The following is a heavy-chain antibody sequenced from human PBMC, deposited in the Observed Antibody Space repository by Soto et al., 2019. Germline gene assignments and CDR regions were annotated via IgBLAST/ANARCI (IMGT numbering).Heavy chain of an antibody. CDR3: ARVFSSGSGWMYYFDF. V-gene: IGHV4-4*02. D-gene: IGHD6-25*01. Sequence: QVQLQESGPGLVKPSETLSLTCTVSSDSIAGEDWWSWVRQPPGMGLEWIGEIFHTGGTNYNPSPKSRVTMEVDKSKDQCSLKLISATAADTAVYYCARVFSSGSGWMYYFDFWGQGTLVSVSS. J-gene: IGHJ4*02. CDR2: IFHTGGT. CDR1: SDSIAGEDW.